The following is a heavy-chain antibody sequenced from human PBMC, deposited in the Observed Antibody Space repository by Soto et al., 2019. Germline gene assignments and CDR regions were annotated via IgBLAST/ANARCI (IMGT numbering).Heavy chain of an antibody. Sequence: GESLKISCKGSGYSFAGCWITWVRQKPGKGLGWMGRIDPSDSQTYYSPSFRGHVTISATKSITTVFLQWSSLRASDTAMYYCERHSSWPETGTTPPNDYWVWVTLVTVSS. J-gene: IGHJ4*02. CDR3: ERHSSWPETGTTPPNDY. D-gene: IGHD1-7*01. CDR1: GYSFAGCW. V-gene: IGHV5-10-1*01. CDR2: IDPSDSQT.